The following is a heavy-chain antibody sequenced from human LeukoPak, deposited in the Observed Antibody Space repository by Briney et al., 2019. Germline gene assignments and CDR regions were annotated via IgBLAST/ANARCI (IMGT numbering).Heavy chain of an antibody. Sequence: GGSLRLSCAASGFTFSSYWMHWVRQAPGKGLMWVSRINSDGSTTSYADSVRGRFTISRDNAKNTLYLQMNSLRVEDTAVYYCTRINYGWGQGTLVTVSS. CDR1: GFTFSSYW. CDR3: TRINYG. CDR2: INSDGSTT. J-gene: IGHJ4*02. V-gene: IGHV3-74*01. D-gene: IGHD3-16*01.